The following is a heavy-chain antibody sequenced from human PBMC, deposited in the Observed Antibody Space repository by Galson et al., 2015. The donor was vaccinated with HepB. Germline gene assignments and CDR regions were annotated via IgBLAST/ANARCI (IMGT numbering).Heavy chain of an antibody. Sequence: SLRLSCAASGFTFSTYRMYWVRQAPGKGLVWVSRIKNDGSSTNYADSVKCRFTISRDNAKNTLYLQMNSLRAEDTAVYYCARRGDYVDYWGQGTLVTVSS. CDR1: GFTFSTYR. V-gene: IGHV3-74*01. J-gene: IGHJ4*02. CDR2: IKNDGSST. D-gene: IGHD4-17*01. CDR3: ARRGDYVDY.